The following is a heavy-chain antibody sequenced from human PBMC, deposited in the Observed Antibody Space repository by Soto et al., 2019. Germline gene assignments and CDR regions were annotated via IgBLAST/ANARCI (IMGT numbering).Heavy chain of an antibody. CDR2: ISTGSDYV. V-gene: IGHV3-21*06. CDR1: GFTFSSYS. J-gene: IGHJ5*02. D-gene: IGHD2-2*01. CDR3: ARDSRIVARPAMGSVGFDP. Sequence: PGRSLRLSCATSGFTFSSYSMNWVRQAPGKDLEWISSISTGSDYVYYADSVAGRFTISRDNAKSSLYLQMNSLRAEDTAVYYCARDSRIVARPAMGSVGFDPWGQGTLVTVSS.